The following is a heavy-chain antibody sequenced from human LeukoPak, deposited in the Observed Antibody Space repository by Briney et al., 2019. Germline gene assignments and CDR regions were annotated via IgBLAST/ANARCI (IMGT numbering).Heavy chain of an antibody. CDR2: ISSSSSYI. J-gene: IGHJ4*02. V-gene: IGHV3-11*06. CDR3: ARNEEWELLSDY. CDR1: GFTFSDYY. Sequence: GGSLRLSCAASGFTFSDYYMSWIRQAPGKGLEWVSYISSSSSYIYYADSVKGRFTISRDNAKNSLYLQMNSLRAEDTAVYYCARNEEWELLSDYWGQGTLVTVSS. D-gene: IGHD1-26*01.